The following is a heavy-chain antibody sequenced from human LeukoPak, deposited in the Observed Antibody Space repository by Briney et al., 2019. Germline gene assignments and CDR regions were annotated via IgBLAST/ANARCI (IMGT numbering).Heavy chain of an antibody. D-gene: IGHD6-19*01. CDR3: ATKQWLAPPPDS. Sequence: PGGSLRLSCAASGFTFGKYWMLWVRQAPGKGLESVSRINTDGTVTTYADSVKGRFTVSRDNADNTMFLQMNSVRDEDTAVYYCATKQWLAPPPDSWGQGTPVTVSS. CDR2: INTDGTVT. J-gene: IGHJ4*02. CDR1: GFTFGKYW. V-gene: IGHV3-74*01.